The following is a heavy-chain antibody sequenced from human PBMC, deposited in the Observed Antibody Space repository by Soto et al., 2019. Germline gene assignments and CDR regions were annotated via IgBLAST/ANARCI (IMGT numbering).Heavy chain of an antibody. D-gene: IGHD4-17*01. CDR3: ASEHGRYYYYGMDV. CDR1: GFTFSSYG. CDR2: ISYDGSNK. V-gene: IGHV3-30*03. Sequence: GGSLRLSCAASGFTFSSYGMHWVRQAPGKGLEWVAVISYDGSNKYYADSVKGRFTISRDNSKNTLYLQMNSPRAEDTAVYYCASEHGRYYYYGMDVWGQGTTVTVSS. J-gene: IGHJ6*02.